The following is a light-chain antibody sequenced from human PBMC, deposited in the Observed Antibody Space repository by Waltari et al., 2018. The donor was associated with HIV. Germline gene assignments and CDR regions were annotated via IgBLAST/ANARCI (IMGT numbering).Light chain of an antibody. CDR3: SSFANRDGFYVL. J-gene: IGLJ2*01. CDR1: NSSIVTCDN. CDR2: EFT. V-gene: IGLV2-8*01. Sequence: QPALTQTPSASESPGQPLTSACPGTNSSIVTCDNVSWYHQHPGKAPKLVISEFTKRPSGVSDRFSGSKSGNTAFLTVSGLQAEDEADYYCSSFANRDGFYVLFGGGTRLTVL.